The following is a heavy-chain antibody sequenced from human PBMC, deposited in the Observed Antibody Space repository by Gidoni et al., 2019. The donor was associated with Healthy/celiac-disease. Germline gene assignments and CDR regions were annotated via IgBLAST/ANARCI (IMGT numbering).Heavy chain of an antibody. V-gene: IGHV3-33*01. CDR2: IWYDGSNK. Sequence: QVQLVESGGGVVQPGRSLRLSCAASGFTFSSYGMHWVRQAPGKGLEWVAVIWYDGSNKYYADSVKGRFTISRDNSKNTLYLQMNSLRAEDTAVYYCAREGAAAGNVGVKHYYYYGMDVWGQGTTVTVSS. CDR1: GFTFSSYG. D-gene: IGHD6-13*01. J-gene: IGHJ6*02. CDR3: AREGAAAGNVGVKHYYYYGMDV.